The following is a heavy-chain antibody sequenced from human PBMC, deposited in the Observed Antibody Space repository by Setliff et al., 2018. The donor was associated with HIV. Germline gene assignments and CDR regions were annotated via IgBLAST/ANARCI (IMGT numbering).Heavy chain of an antibody. CDR2: IYYSGST. CDR1: GGSLSSYY. V-gene: IGHV4-59*01. Sequence: SETLSLTCTVSGGSLSSYYWTWIRQTPGKGLQWIGYIYYSGSTYYNPSLKSRVTISVDTSKNQFFLNLSSVTTADTAVYFCARGPTVTTRRVGSFDIWSQGTMVTVSS. J-gene: IGHJ3*02. CDR3: ARGPTVTTRRVGSFDI. D-gene: IGHD4-17*01.